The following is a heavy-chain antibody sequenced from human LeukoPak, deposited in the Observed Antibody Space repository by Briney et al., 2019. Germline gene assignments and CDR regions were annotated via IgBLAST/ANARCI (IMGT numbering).Heavy chain of an antibody. J-gene: IGHJ4*02. Sequence: ASVKVSCKASGYTFSTYGISWVRQGPGQGLEWMGWISGYNGNTSYAQILQDRVTITRDTSTSTAYMELRSLRSDDTAVYYCARVAEDCSTTRCYAGVDYWGQGTLVTVSS. CDR1: GYTFSTYG. CDR2: ISGYNGNT. V-gene: IGHV1-18*01. D-gene: IGHD2-2*01. CDR3: ARVAEDCSTTRCYAGVDY.